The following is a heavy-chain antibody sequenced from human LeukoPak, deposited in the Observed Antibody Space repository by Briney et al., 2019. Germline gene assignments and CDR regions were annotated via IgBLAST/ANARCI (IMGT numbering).Heavy chain of an antibody. V-gene: IGHV3-74*01. CDR2: INGDGSTT. Sequence: PGGSLRLSCAASGFTFSSYWMHWVRQAPGKGLVWVSGINGDGSTTSYADSVKGRFTISRDNAKNRLYLQMNSLRADDTAVYSCARVDYGDYAVGYWGQGTLVTVSS. CDR3: ARVDYGDYAVGY. CDR1: GFTFSSYW. J-gene: IGHJ4*02. D-gene: IGHD4-17*01.